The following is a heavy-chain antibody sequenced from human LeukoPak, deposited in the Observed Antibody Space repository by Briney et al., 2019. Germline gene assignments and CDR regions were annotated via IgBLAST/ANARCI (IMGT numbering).Heavy chain of an antibody. J-gene: IGHJ6*03. D-gene: IGHD6-13*01. Sequence: GASVKVSCKASGYTFTSYAISWVRQAPGQGLEWMGWISADNGNTDYAQRFQGRVTMTTDTSTSTAYMELRSLRSEDTAVYYCARGTGSSSWFRVYYYYYMDVWGKGTTVTVSS. CDR1: GYTFTSYA. CDR3: ARGTGSSSWFRVYYYYYMDV. CDR2: ISADNGNT. V-gene: IGHV1-18*01.